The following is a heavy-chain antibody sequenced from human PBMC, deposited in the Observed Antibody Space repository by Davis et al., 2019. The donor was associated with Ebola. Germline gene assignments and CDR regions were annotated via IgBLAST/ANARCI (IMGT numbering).Heavy chain of an antibody. J-gene: IGHJ4*02. CDR2: INHSGST. D-gene: IGHD3-22*01. CDR1: GGSFSGYY. CDR3: AGHYYDSSGYYLDY. V-gene: IGHV4-34*01. Sequence: SETLSLTCAVYGGSFSGYYWSWIRQPPGKGLEWIGEINHSGSTNYNPPLKSRVTISVDTSKNQFSLKLSSVTAADTAVYYCAGHYYDSSGYYLDYWGQGTLVTVSS.